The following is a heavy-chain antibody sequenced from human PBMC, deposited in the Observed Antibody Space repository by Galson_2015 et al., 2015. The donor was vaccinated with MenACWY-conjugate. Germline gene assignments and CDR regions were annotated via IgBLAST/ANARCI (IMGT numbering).Heavy chain of an antibody. Sequence: QSGAEVKKPGESLRISCKGSGSSFTSYWISWVRQMPGKGLEWMGRIDLSDSYTNYSPSFQGHVTISADKSISTAYLQWSSLKASDAAMYYCARLVGNSSGYYGMDVWGQGTAVTVSS. V-gene: IGHV5-10-1*01. J-gene: IGHJ6*02. D-gene: IGHD6-25*01. CDR2: IDLSDSYT. CDR1: GSSFTSYW. CDR3: ARLVGNSSGYYGMDV.